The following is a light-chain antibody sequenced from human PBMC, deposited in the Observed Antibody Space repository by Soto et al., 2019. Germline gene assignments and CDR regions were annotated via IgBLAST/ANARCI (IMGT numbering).Light chain of an antibody. CDR2: VSD. CDR3: GTWDSSLSAYV. J-gene: IGLJ1*01. V-gene: IGLV1-44*01. CDR1: RSNIGSSN. Sequence: QSVLTQPPSASGAPGQRVTISCSGSRSNIGSSNVNWFQQFPGTAPKLIITVSDQRPSGVPDRFSGSKSGTSATLGITGLQTGDEADYYCGTWDSSLSAYVFGTGTKVTVL.